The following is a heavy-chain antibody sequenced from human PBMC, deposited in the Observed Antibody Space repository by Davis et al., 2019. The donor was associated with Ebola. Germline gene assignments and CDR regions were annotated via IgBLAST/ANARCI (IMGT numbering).Heavy chain of an antibody. CDR1: RGTLNTYA. D-gene: IGHD6-19*01. Sequence: SVKVSCKASRGTLNTYAISWVRQAPGQGLEWVGAINPILTSTHYAQKLQGRVTLTADRSTSTAYMELNSLTSEDSAVYECEKETVAGTDAFDIWGQGTMVTVSS. CDR3: EKETVAGTDAFDI. CDR2: INPILTST. J-gene: IGHJ3*02. V-gene: IGHV1-69*06.